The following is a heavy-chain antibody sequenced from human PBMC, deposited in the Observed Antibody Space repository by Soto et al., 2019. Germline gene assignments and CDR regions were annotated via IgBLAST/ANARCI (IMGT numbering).Heavy chain of an antibody. V-gene: IGHV4-31*03. CDR3: ARVGAWDAESYYFDY. D-gene: IGHD3-16*01. CDR2: IYYSGST. J-gene: IGHJ4*02. CDR1: GGSISSGGYY. Sequence: SETLSLTCTVSGGSISSGGYYWSWIRQHPGKGLEWIGYIYYSGSTYYNPSLKSRVTISVDTSKNQFSLKLSSVTAADTAVYYCARVGAWDAESYYFDYWGQGTLVTVS.